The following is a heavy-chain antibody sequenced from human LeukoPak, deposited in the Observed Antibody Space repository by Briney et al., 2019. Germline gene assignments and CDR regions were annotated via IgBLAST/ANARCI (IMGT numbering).Heavy chain of an antibody. CDR1: GYAFTSYY. CDR2: INPSGGST. D-gene: IGHD6-19*01. CDR3: ARDQWYSSGWYNEMDAFDI. V-gene: IGHV1-46*01. Sequence: ASVKVSCKASGYAFTSYYMHWVRQAPGQGLEWMGIINPSGGSTSYAQKSQGRVTMTRDTSISTAYMELSRLRSDDTAVYYCARDQWYSSGWYNEMDAFDIWGQGTMVTVSS. J-gene: IGHJ3*02.